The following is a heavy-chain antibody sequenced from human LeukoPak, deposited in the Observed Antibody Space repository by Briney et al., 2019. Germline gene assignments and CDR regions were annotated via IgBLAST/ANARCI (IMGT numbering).Heavy chain of an antibody. Sequence: GGSLRLSCAASGFTFSSYGMHWVRQAPGKGLEWVAVIPYDGSNKYYADSVKGRFTISRDNSKNTLYLQMNSLRAEDTAVYYCAKAVDSSGWFNYLDYWGQGTLVTVSS. CDR2: IPYDGSNK. J-gene: IGHJ4*02. CDR1: GFTFSSYG. D-gene: IGHD6-19*01. CDR3: AKAVDSSGWFNYLDY. V-gene: IGHV3-30*18.